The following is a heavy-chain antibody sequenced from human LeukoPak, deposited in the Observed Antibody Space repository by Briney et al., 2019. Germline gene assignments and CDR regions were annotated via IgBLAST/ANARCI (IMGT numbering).Heavy chain of an antibody. CDR2: ISAYNGNT. CDR1: GYTFTNYG. CDR3: ARLNNVGYYDSSGYXT. D-gene: IGHD3-22*01. Sequence: ASVKVSCKASGYTFTNYGISWVRQAPGQGLEWMGWISAYNGNTNYAQKVQDRVTMTTDTSTSTAHMELRSLRSDDTAVYYCARLNNVGYYDSSGYXTWGQGTXVT. J-gene: IGHJ5*02. V-gene: IGHV1-18*01.